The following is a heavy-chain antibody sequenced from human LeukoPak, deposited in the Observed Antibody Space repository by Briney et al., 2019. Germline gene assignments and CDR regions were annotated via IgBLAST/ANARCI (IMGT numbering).Heavy chain of an antibody. J-gene: IGHJ4*02. D-gene: IGHD6-19*01. CDR1: GGTFSSYA. CDR3: ARDMSWSGWYALDS. CDR2: IIPILGIA. Sequence: VASVKVSCKASGGTFSSYAISWVRQAPGQGLEWMGRIIPILGIANYAQKFQGRVTITADKSTSTAYMELSSLRSEDTAVYYCARDMSWSGWYALDSWGQGILVTVSS. V-gene: IGHV1-69*04.